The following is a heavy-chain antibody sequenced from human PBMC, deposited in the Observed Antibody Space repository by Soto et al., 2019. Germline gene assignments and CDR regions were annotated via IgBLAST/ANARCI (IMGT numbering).Heavy chain of an antibody. CDR1: GFSLSTSGVG. CDR2: IYWDDDK. J-gene: IGHJ4*02. D-gene: IGHD1-7*01. V-gene: IGHV2-5*02. Sequence: QITLKESGPTMVKPTQTLTLACTFSGFSLSTSGVGVGWIRQPPGKALEGLVIIYWDDDKRYSPSLRSRLTITKDTSKNKVVLTMTNVDPEDTATYFCAHRRIGVSQWNYGDFDSWGLGTLVTVSS. CDR3: AHRRIGVSQWNYGDFDS.